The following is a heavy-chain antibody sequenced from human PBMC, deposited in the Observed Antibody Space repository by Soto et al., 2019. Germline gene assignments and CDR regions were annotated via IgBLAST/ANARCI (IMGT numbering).Heavy chain of an antibody. J-gene: IGHJ4*02. Sequence: PSETLSLTCAVSGGSISSTNWWTWVRQPPGKGLEWIGEIYHSGSPTYSPSLRGRATISVDKSNNQFSLRLRSVTAADTAVYYCARWWFGEFFDYWGQGTLVTVSS. CDR1: GGSISSTNW. V-gene: IGHV4-4*02. D-gene: IGHD3-10*01. CDR2: IYHSGSP. CDR3: ARWWFGEFFDY.